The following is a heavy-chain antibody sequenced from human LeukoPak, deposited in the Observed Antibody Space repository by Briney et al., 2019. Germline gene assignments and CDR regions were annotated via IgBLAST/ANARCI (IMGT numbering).Heavy chain of an antibody. CDR2: ISDSGGGT. D-gene: IGHD3-16*01. V-gene: IGHV3-23*01. CDR1: GFTFSNFA. J-gene: IGHJ4*02. Sequence: GGSLRLSCAPSGFTFSNFAMSWVRQAPGKGLQWVSAISDSGGGTFYADSVKGRFTISRDNSKNTLYLQMNNLRAEDTAVYYCAKVGVGWVAFEYWGQGTLVTVSS. CDR3: AKVGVGWVAFEY.